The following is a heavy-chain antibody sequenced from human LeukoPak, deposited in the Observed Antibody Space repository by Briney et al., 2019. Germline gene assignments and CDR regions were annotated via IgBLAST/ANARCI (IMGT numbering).Heavy chain of an antibody. D-gene: IGHD1-14*01. Sequence: KTGGSLRLSCATSGFTFTDYYMTWIRQAPGKGLEWISYISVSGTTMYYADSVKGRFTISRDNAKNSLYLQMNSLRAEDTAVYYCAPNNDYFDYWGQGTLVTVSS. CDR3: APNNDYFDY. V-gene: IGHV3-11*01. CDR1: GFTFTDYY. CDR2: ISVSGTTM. J-gene: IGHJ4*02.